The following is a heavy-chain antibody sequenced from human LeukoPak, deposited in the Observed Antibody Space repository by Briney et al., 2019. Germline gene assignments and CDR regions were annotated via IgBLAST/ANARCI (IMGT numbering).Heavy chain of an antibody. CDR2: ISVRSNYI. D-gene: IGHD3-22*01. J-gene: IGHJ4*02. Sequence: GGSLRLSCAASGYTFSSYSMNWVRQAPGKGLEWVSAISVRSNYIYYADSVRGRFRISRDDARDSLYLQMNSLRAEDTAVYYCVRLRRNSDTSGFYYYYDFWGQGTLVTVSS. CDR1: GYTFSSYS. CDR3: VRLRRNSDTSGFYYYYDF. V-gene: IGHV3-21*01.